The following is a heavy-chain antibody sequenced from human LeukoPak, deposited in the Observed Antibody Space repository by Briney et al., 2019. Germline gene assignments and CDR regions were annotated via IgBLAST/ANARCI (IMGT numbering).Heavy chain of an antibody. Sequence: GGSLRLSCAASGFTFSDYYMCWIRQAPGKGLEWVSYISSSGSTIYYADSVKGRFTISRDNAKNSLYLQMNSLRAEDTAVYYCAREENGDYDVWFDPWGQGTLVTVSS. J-gene: IGHJ5*02. CDR1: GFTFSDYY. CDR3: AREENGDYDVWFDP. D-gene: IGHD4-17*01. CDR2: ISSSGSTI. V-gene: IGHV3-11*04.